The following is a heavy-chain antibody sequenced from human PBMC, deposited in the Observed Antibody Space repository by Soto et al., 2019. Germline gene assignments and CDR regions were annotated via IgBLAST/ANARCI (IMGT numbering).Heavy chain of an antibody. CDR2: IIPIFGTA. D-gene: IGHD3-3*01. J-gene: IGHJ6*02. CDR3: ARGHYDFWSGKTYYYYGMDV. Sequence: ASVKVSCKASGGTFSSYAISWVRQAPGQGLEWMGGIIPIFGTANYAQKFQGRVTITADESTSTAYMELSSLRSEDTALYYCARGHYDFWSGKTYYYYGMDVWGQGTTVTVSS. CDR1: GGTFSSYA. V-gene: IGHV1-69*13.